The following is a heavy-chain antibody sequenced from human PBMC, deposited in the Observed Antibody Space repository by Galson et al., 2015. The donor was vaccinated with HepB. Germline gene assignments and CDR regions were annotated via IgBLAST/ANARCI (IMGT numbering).Heavy chain of an antibody. D-gene: IGHD6-19*01. J-gene: IGHJ4*02. CDR2: IRSKANSYAT. CDR3: TRLVAVAGS. V-gene: IGHV3-73*01. CDR1: GFTFSGSA. Sequence: SLRLSCAASGFTFSGSAMHWVRQASGKGLEWVGRIRSKANSYATAYAASVKGRFTISRDDSKNTAYLQMNSLKTEDTAVYYCTRLVAVAGSWGQGTLVTVS.